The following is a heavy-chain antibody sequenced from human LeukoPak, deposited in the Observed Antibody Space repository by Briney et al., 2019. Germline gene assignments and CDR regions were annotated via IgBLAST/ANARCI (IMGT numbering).Heavy chain of an antibody. D-gene: IGHD1-26*01. CDR2: ISSSSSYI. CDR3: CRGSPASGGQFDY. Sequence: GGSLRLSCAASGFTFSSYSMNWVRQAPGKGLEWVSSISSSSSYIYYADSVKGRFTISRDNAKNSLYLQMNSLRAEDTAVYYCCRGSPASGGQFDYWGQGTLVTVSS. J-gene: IGHJ4*02. V-gene: IGHV3-21*01. CDR1: GFTFSSYS.